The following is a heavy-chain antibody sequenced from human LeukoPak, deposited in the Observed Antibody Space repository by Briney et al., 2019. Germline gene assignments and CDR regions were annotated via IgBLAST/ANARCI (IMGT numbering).Heavy chain of an antibody. CDR2: IFYNGTT. CDR3: ARADSSWPHFDY. D-gene: IGHD6-13*01. CDR1: GGSIPSYS. J-gene: IGHJ4*02. Sequence: SETLSLTCTVSGGSIPSYSSSCIRQPPGKGLECIGYIFYNGTTNYNPPLKSRVDISVDPSKNQFSLKVSSVTAADTAVYYCARADSSWPHFDYWGQGTLVTVSP. V-gene: IGHV4-59*01.